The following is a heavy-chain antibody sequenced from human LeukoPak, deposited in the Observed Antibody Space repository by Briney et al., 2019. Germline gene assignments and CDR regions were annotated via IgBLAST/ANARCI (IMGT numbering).Heavy chain of an antibody. CDR2: IHHSGST. CDR3: ARFNSYDSSGHAYYFDY. CDR1: GGSVSSDNYY. V-gene: IGHV4-61*01. Sequence: SETLSLTCTVSGGSVSSDNYYWSWIRQPPGKGLEWIGDIHHSGSTNYNPSLKSPISISVDMSKNQFSLKLSSVTAADTALYYCARFNSYDSSGHAYYFDYWGQGTLVTVSS. D-gene: IGHD3-22*01. J-gene: IGHJ4*02.